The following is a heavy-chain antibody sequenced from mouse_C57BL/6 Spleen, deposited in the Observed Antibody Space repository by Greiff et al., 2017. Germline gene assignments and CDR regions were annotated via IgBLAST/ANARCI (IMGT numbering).Heavy chain of an antibody. CDR2: ISDGGSYT. Sequence: EVQLVESGGGLVKPGGSPKLSCAASGFTFSSYAMSWVRQTPEKRLEWVATISDGGSYTYYPDNVKGRFTISRDNAKNNLYLQMSHLKSEDTAMYYCARGENYGSSYGAMDYWGQGTSVTVSS. D-gene: IGHD1-1*01. CDR3: ARGENYGSSYGAMDY. J-gene: IGHJ4*01. CDR1: GFTFSSYA. V-gene: IGHV5-4*01.